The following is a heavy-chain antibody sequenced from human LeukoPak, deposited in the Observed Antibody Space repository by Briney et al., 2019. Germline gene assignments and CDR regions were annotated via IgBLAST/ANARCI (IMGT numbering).Heavy chain of an antibody. CDR2: ISRNGAAT. V-gene: IGHV3-43*01. D-gene: IGHD5-18*01. Sequence: GGSLRLSCEASGLTFGDYTMHWVRQAPGKGLEWVSLISRNGAATKYADSVRGRFTISRDNSKNTLYLQMNSLRAEDTAVYYCAKGTSMVTTYYYYYMDVWGKGTTVTVSS. J-gene: IGHJ6*03. CDR1: GLTFGDYT. CDR3: AKGTSMVTTYYYYYMDV.